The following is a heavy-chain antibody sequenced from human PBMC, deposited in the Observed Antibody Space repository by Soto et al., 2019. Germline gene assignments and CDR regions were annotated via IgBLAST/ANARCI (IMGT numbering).Heavy chain of an antibody. CDR1: GGTFSSYA. Sequence: SVQVSCKASGGTFSSYAISWVRQAPGQGLEWMGGINPIFGTPHYAQKYQGRVTITADTFTNTAYMELTRLTSDDTAVYFCAREGRHFDYWGQGTLVTVSS. J-gene: IGHJ4*02. CDR2: INPIFGTP. CDR3: AREGRHFDY. V-gene: IGHV1-69*06.